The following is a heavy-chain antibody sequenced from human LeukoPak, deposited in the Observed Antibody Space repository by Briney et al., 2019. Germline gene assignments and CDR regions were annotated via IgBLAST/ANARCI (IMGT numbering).Heavy chain of an antibody. V-gene: IGHV1-18*01. Sequence: ASVKVSCKASGYTFTSYGISWVRQAPGQGLEWMGWISAYNGNTNFEQKPQGRVTITTDTSTSTAYMELRSLRPDDTAVYYCARFGALSLTSCPDYWGQGTLVTVSS. CDR1: GYTFTSYG. CDR3: ARFGALSLTSCPDY. D-gene: IGHD2-2*01. J-gene: IGHJ4*02. CDR2: ISAYNGNT.